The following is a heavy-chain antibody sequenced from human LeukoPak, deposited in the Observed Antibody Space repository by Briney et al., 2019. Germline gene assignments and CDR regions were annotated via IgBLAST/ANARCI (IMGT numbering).Heavy chain of an antibody. CDR2: MNPNSGNT. CDR1: GYTFTSYD. D-gene: IGHD2-2*01. V-gene: IGHV1-8*01. J-gene: IGHJ4*02. Sequence: ASVTVSYTASGYTFTSYDINWVRQAPGQGLEWMGWMNPNSGNTGYAQKFKGRVTMTRNTSISTAYMELSSLRSDDTAVYYCARDGVHIVVVPAATADPPDYWGQGTLVTVSS. CDR3: ARDGVHIVVVPAATADPPDY.